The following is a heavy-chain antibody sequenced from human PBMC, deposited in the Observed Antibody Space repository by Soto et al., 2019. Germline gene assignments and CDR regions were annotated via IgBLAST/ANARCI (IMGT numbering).Heavy chain of an antibody. Sequence: QVQLVQSGAEVKKPGSSVKVSCKASGGTFRSYVTSWVRQAPGQGLEWLGGIIPMYGTTYYAQTFQGRVTMSADESTSTAFMELSSLRSEDTAVYYCARMGTLDWIDDYWGQGTLVTVSS. J-gene: IGHJ4*02. CDR1: GGTFRSYV. CDR2: IIPMYGTT. V-gene: IGHV1-69*12. D-gene: IGHD1-1*01. CDR3: ARMGTLDWIDDY.